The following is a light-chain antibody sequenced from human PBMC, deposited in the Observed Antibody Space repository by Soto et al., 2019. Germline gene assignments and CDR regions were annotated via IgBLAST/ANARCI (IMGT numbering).Light chain of an antibody. CDR3: QQYDRSPPT. J-gene: IGKJ4*01. CDR1: QSVSSRY. V-gene: IGKV3-20*01. CDR2: GAS. Sequence: EIVLTQSPGTLSLSPGERVNLSCRASQSVSSRYVAWYQHKTGQPPRLLISGASSRATGIPDRFSGSGSGADFTLTISRLEPEDFAVYYCQQYDRSPPTFGGGTEVEIK.